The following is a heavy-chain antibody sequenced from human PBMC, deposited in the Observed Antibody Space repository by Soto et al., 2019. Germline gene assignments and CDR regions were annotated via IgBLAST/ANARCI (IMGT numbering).Heavy chain of an antibody. D-gene: IGHD3-10*01. V-gene: IGHV3-53*01. CDR2: IYSTGTT. CDR3: AKDGRGSGSHYNSFGY. Sequence: GGSLRLSCAASGFTVGNNYMSWVRQAPGKRLEWVSLIYSTGTTRYADSVKGRFTVSRDNAKNTLYLQMNSLRAEDTAVYYCAKDGRGSGSHYNSFGYWGQGTLVTVSS. CDR1: GFTVGNNY. J-gene: IGHJ4*02.